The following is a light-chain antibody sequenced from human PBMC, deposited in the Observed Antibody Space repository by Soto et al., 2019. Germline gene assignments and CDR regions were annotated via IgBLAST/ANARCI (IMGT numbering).Light chain of an antibody. CDR1: QSVSSN. CDR3: QQYNNWPYT. Sequence: EIVMTQSPATLSVSPGERATLSCRASQSVSSNLAWYQQKSGQAPRLLIYGASTRATGIPARFSASGSVTEFTLTISSLQSEDFAVYYCQQYNNWPYTFGQGTKLEIK. J-gene: IGKJ2*01. CDR2: GAS. V-gene: IGKV3-15*01.